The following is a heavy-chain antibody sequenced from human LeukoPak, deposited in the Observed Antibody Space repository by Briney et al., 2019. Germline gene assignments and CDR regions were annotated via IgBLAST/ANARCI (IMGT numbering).Heavy chain of an antibody. J-gene: IGHJ4*02. V-gene: IGHV1-69*05. CDR3: ASRYTTARHFDWDVDY. CDR2: IVTVFVTP. D-gene: IGHD3-9*01. Sequence: SVKVSCKASGDTFSKYAVTWMPQAPGQGLEGMGNIVTVFVTPIYAQKSQGRVTITTEESRTTASMELSSLRSEDTALYYCASRYTTARHFDWDVDYWGQGTLLTVSS. CDR1: GDTFSKYA.